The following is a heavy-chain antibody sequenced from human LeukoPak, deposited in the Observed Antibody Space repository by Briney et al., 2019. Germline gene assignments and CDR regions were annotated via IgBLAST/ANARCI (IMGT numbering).Heavy chain of an antibody. J-gene: IGHJ4*02. D-gene: IGHD5-12*01. V-gene: IGHV1-2*02. Sequence: GASVKVSCKASGYTFTGSYMHWVRQAPGQGLEWMGWINPNSGGTNYAQKFQGRVTMTRDTSISTAYMELNRLRSDDTAVYYCARGQASYDWEDPLGYWGQGTLVTVSS. CDR2: INPNSGGT. CDR3: ARGQASYDWEDPLGY. CDR1: GYTFTGSY.